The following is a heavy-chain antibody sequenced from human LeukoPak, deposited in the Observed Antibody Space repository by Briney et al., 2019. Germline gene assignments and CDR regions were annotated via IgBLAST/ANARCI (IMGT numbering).Heavy chain of an antibody. V-gene: IGHV3-11*01. CDR2: ISSSGSTI. CDR3: ARAQRGYSYGQSQKHMDV. J-gene: IGHJ6*03. D-gene: IGHD5-18*01. Sequence: GGSLRLSCAAPGFTFSDYYMSWIRQAPGKGLEWVSYISSSGSTIYYADSVKGRFTISRDNAKNSLYLQMNSLRAEDTAVYYCARAQRGYSYGQSQKHMDVWGKGTTVTISS. CDR1: GFTFSDYY.